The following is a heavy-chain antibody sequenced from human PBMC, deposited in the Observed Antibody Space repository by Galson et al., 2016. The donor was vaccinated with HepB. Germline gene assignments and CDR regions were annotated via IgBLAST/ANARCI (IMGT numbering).Heavy chain of an antibody. Sequence: SVKVSCKASGGTFSSYAISWVRQAPGQGLEWMGGIIPIFGTTNYAQKFQGGVTITADKSTSTAYMELTSLRSEDTAVYYCARTHYDCSNNNCYLPDYYYYGMDVWGQGTTVTVSS. CDR2: IIPIFGTT. CDR3: ARTHYDCSNNNCYLPDYYYYGMDV. V-gene: IGHV1-69*06. CDR1: GGTFSSYA. D-gene: IGHD2-2*01. J-gene: IGHJ6*02.